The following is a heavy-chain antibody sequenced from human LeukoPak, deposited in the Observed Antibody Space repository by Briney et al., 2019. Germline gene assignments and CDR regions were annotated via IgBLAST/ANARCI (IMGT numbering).Heavy chain of an antibody. Sequence: SETLSLTCTVSGGSISSYYWSWSRQPAGKGLEWIGRIYTSGSTNYNPSLKSRVTMSVDTSKNQFSLKLSSVTAADTAVYYCAREGHRIAARAYFDYWGQGTLVTVSS. V-gene: IGHV4-4*07. D-gene: IGHD6-6*01. J-gene: IGHJ4*02. CDR1: GGSISSYY. CDR2: IYTSGST. CDR3: AREGHRIAARAYFDY.